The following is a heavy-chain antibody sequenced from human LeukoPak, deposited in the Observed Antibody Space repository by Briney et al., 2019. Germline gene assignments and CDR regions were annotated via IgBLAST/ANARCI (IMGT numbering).Heavy chain of an antibody. CDR3: ASLETYSDSSGYTD. CDR1: GGSFSGYY. Sequence: SETLSLACAVYGGSFSGYYRSWIRQPPGKGLEWIGEINHSGSTNYNPSLKSRVTISVDTSKNQFSLKLSSVTAADTAVYYCASLETYSDSSGYTDWGQGTLVTVSS. CDR2: INHSGST. V-gene: IGHV4-34*01. D-gene: IGHD3-22*01. J-gene: IGHJ4*02.